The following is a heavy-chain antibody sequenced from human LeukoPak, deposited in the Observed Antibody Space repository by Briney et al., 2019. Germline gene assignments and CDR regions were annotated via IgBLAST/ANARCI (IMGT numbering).Heavy chain of an antibody. Sequence: GESLKISCKGSGYIFSNYWIAWVRQMPGKGLEWMGIIYPDDSDIKNSPSFQGQVTISADKSISTAYLQWRSLKASDTATYYCARQNGRYSGVFDIWGQGTMVTVSS. J-gene: IGHJ3*02. D-gene: IGHD1-26*01. CDR2: IYPDDSDI. CDR1: GYIFSNYW. V-gene: IGHV5-51*01. CDR3: ARQNGRYSGVFDI.